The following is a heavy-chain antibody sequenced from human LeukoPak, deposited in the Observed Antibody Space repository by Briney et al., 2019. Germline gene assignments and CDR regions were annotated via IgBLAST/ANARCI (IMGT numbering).Heavy chain of an antibody. CDR3: ASYSSSSSIDY. J-gene: IGHJ4*02. V-gene: IGHV1-69*05. Sequence: ASVKVSCKASGGTFSSYAISWVRQAPGQGLEWMGGIIPIFGTANYAQKFQGRVTITTDESTSTAYRELSSLGSEDTAVYYCASYSSSSSIDYWGQGTLVTVSS. D-gene: IGHD6-6*01. CDR1: GGTFSSYA. CDR2: IIPIFGTA.